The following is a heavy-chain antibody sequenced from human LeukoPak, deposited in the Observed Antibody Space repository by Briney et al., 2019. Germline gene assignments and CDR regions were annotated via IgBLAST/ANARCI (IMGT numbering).Heavy chain of an antibody. Sequence: GGSLRLSCAASGFTFSSYAMSWVRQAPGKGLEWVSAISGSGGSTYYADSVKGRFTISRDNSKNTLYLQMDSLGAEDTAVYYCAKERRYFDWLLSSSALDYWGQGTLVTVSS. D-gene: IGHD3-9*01. CDR3: AKERRYFDWLLSSSALDY. J-gene: IGHJ4*02. CDR1: GFTFSSYA. CDR2: ISGSGGST. V-gene: IGHV3-23*01.